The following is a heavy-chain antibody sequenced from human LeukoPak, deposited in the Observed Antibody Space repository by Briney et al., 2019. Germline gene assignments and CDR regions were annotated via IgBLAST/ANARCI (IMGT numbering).Heavy chain of an antibody. Sequence: KPGGSLRLSCSASGFTFSTYAMHWVRQAPGKGLEYVSSITSDGGSTYYADSVKGRFTISRDNSKNTLYLQVNSLRPEDTAVYYCVKDQSGSGSWWGQGTLVTVSS. CDR1: GFTFSTYA. CDR2: ITSDGGST. D-gene: IGHD3-10*01. CDR3: VKDQSGSGSW. J-gene: IGHJ4*02. V-gene: IGHV3-64D*06.